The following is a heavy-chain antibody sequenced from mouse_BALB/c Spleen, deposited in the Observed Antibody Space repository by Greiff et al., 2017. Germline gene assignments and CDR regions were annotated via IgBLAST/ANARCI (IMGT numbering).Heavy chain of an antibody. CDR3: ARGGNDWYFDV. J-gene: IGHJ1*01. V-gene: IGHV1-80*01. CDR1: GYAFSSYW. Sequence: VQLQQSGAELVRPGSSVKISCKASGYAFSSYWMNWVKQRPGQGLEWIGQIYPGDGDTNYNGKFKGKATLTADKSSSTAYMQLSSLTSEDSAVYFCARGGNDWYFDVWGAGTTVTVSS. CDR2: IYPGDGDT. D-gene: IGHD1-1*02.